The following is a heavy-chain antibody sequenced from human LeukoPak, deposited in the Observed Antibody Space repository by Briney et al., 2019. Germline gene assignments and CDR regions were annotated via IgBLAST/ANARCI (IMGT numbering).Heavy chain of an antibody. CDR3: ARASFWESPINWFAP. CDR1: GYTFTGYY. D-gene: IGHD3-16*01. V-gene: IGHV1-2*02. CDR2: INPNSGGT. Sequence: ASVKVSCKASGYTFTGYYMHWVRRAPGQGLEWMGWINPNSGGTNYAQKFQGRVTMTRDTSISTAYMELSRLRSDDTAVYYCARASFWESPINWFAPWGQGTLVTVSS. J-gene: IGHJ5*02.